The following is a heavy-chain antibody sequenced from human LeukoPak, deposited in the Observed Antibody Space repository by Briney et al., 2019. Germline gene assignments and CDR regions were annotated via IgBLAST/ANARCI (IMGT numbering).Heavy chain of an antibody. CDR1: GGSISSGDYY. Sequence: SETLSLTCTVSGGSISSGDYYWSWIRQPPGKGLEWIGYIYYSGSTYYNPSLKSRVTISVDTSKNQFSLELPSVTAADTAVYYCARHVRTSAYSVWGQGTLVTVSS. D-gene: IGHD3-22*01. J-gene: IGHJ4*02. CDR2: IYYSGST. CDR3: ARHVRTSAYSV. V-gene: IGHV4-30-4*01.